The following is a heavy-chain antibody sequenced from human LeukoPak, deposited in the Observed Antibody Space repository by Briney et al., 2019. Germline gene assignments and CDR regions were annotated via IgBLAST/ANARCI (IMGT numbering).Heavy chain of an antibody. CDR1: GFTFSSYA. CDR2: ISGSGDTT. J-gene: IGHJ4*02. D-gene: IGHD1-26*01. CDR3: AKSRGESRGASNY. Sequence: GGSLRLSRAASGFTFSSYAMNWVRQAPGKGLEWVSFISGSGDTTYYADSVKGRFTISRDSSKNTLYLQMNSLRAEDTAVYYCAKSRGESRGASNYWGQGTLVTVSS. V-gene: IGHV3-23*01.